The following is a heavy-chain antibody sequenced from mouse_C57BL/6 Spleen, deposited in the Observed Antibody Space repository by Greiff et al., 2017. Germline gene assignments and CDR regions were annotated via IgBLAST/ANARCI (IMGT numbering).Heavy chain of an antibody. Sequence: EVMLVESGGGVVKPGGSLKLSCAASGFTFSDYGMHWVRQASEQGLEWVAYISSGSSTIYYADTVKGRFTISRDNAKNTLCQEMTCVRSEDTEMYYCARGATVVARDYGGKGTSLPVSS. CDR1: GFTFSDYG. J-gene: IGHJ2*03. CDR2: ISSGSSTI. D-gene: IGHD1-1*01. V-gene: IGHV5-17*01. CDR3: ARGATVVARDY.